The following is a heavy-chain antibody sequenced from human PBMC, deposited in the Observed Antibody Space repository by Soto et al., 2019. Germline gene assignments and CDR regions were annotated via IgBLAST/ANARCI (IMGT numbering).Heavy chain of an antibody. D-gene: IGHD2-2*01. CDR1: GGTFSSYA. V-gene: IGHV1-69*13. CDR3: ARDNNVEYQLLSGYYYGMDV. J-gene: IGHJ6*02. Sequence: GALVKVSCKASGGTFSSYAISWVRQAPGQGLEWMGGIIPIFGTANYAQKFQGRVTITADESTSTAYMELSSLRSEDTAVYYCARDNNVEYQLLSGYYYGMDVWGQGTTVTVSS. CDR2: IIPIFGTA.